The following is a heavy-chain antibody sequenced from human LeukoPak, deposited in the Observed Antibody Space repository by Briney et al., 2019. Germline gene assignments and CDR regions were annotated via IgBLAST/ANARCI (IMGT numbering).Heavy chain of an antibody. CDR2: INSDGTGT. D-gene: IGHD3-16*01. V-gene: IGHV3-74*01. Sequence: GGSLRLSCAASGFTFSNYWMHWVRQAPGKGLVWVSRINSDGTGTTYADSVKGRFTISRDNAKNTLYLQMNSLRAEDTAVYYCARDRWGEGSVDYWGQGTLVTVSS. CDR1: GFTFSNYW. CDR3: ARDRWGEGSVDY. J-gene: IGHJ4*02.